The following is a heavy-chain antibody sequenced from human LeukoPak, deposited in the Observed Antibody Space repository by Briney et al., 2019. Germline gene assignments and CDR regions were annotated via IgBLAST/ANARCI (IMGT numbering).Heavy chain of an antibody. V-gene: IGHV4-34*01. D-gene: IGHD6-13*01. CDR3: ARVRQQLVRIDY. CDR1: GGSISSYY. J-gene: IGHJ4*02. Sequence: PSETLSLTCTVSGGSISSYYWSWIRQPPGKGLEWIGEINHSGSTNYNPSLKSRVTISVDTSKNQFSLKLSSVTAADTAVYYCARVRQQLVRIDYWGQGTLVTVSS. CDR2: INHSGST.